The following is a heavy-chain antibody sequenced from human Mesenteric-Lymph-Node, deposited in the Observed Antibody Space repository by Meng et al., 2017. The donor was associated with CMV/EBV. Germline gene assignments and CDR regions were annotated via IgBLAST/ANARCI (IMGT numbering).Heavy chain of an antibody. CDR1: GGTISSSWHY. V-gene: IGHV4-39*02. Sequence: RPPQESGPRLVKPSEPLSLKCTVSGGTISSSWHYWGWIRQPPGKGLEWIGSIFYSGSAHYNPALESRVTISIDKSKNEFFLNLGSVTAADTAMYFCARDTLTYSYGPGWIDPWGQGTLVTVSS. J-gene: IGHJ5*02. CDR2: IFYSGSA. D-gene: IGHD3-10*01. CDR3: ARDTLTYSYGPGWIDP.